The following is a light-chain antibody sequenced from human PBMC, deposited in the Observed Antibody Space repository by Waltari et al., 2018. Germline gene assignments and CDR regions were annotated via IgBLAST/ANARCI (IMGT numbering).Light chain of an antibody. Sequence: QSALTHPASVPGSPGQPSTLPCTGTSNAVGGYNYVPWYQQFPGKAPKLLIYDVSKRPSGVSDRFSGSKSGNTASLTISGLQAEDEADYYCSSFTSRSTVLFGGGTRVTVL. CDR3: SSFTSRSTVL. CDR1: SNAVGGYNY. J-gene: IGLJ2*01. V-gene: IGLV2-14*01. CDR2: DVS.